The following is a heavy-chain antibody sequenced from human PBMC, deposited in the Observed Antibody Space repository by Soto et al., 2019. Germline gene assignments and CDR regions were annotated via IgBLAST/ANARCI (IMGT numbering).Heavy chain of an antibody. CDR3: AGYSNYGIRFDY. Sequence: SVTLSLTCPVSGGSISMGGYYWRWLRQHPGKGLEWIGYIYYSGSTYYNPSLKSRVTISVDTSKNQFSLKLSSVTAADTAVYCCAGYSNYGIRFDYWGQGTLVTGLL. V-gene: IGHV4-31*03. CDR2: IYYSGST. J-gene: IGHJ4*02. D-gene: IGHD4-4*01. CDR1: GGSISMGGYY.